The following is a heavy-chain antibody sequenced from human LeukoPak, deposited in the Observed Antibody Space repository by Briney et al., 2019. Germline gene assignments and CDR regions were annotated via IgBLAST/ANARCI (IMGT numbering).Heavy chain of an antibody. J-gene: IGHJ4*02. D-gene: IGHD3-22*01. CDR2: ISGSGGST. V-gene: IGHV3-23*01. CDR1: GFTFSSYA. Sequence: PGGSLRLSYAASGFTFSSYAMSWVRQAPGKGLEWVSAISGSGGSTYYADSVKGRFTISRDNSKNTLYLQMNSLRAEDTAVYYCAKDLALSGVVVITLDYWGQGTLVTVSS. CDR3: AKDLALSGVVVITLDY.